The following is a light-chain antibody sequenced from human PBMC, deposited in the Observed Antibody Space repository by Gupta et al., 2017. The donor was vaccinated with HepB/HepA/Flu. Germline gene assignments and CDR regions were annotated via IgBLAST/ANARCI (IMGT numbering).Light chain of an antibody. Sequence: PSLPSAPGESAALTCGPSKSINSNWLAWYQKKPGKAPKLLIYEASSMASGIPARFSGSGSGTDFTLTISRLQPDDFAGYYCQQYDGSSGTFGQGTKLEIK. J-gene: IGKJ1*01. CDR1: KSINSNW. V-gene: IGKV3D-20*01. CDR3: QQYDGSSGT. CDR2: EAS.